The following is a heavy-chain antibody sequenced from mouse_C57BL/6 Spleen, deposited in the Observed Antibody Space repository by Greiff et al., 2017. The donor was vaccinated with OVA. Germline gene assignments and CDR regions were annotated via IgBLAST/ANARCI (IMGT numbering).Heavy chain of an antibody. CDR1: GYTFTSYW. Sequence: QVQLKQPGTELVKPGASVKLSCKASGYTFTSYWIHWVKQRPGQGLEWIGNINPSNGGTNYNEKFKSKATLTVDKASSTAYMQLSSLTSEDSAVYYCARSGTGKDAMDYWGQGTSVTVSS. D-gene: IGHD4-1*01. V-gene: IGHV1-53*01. CDR3: ARSGTGKDAMDY. CDR2: INPSNGGT. J-gene: IGHJ4*01.